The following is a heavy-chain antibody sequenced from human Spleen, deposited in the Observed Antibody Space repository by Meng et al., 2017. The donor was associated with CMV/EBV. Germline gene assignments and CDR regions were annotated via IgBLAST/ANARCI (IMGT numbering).Heavy chain of an antibody. CDR3: ARLTPDCSSTSCYIGTVLGYYYYGMDV. CDR2: ISSSGSTI. Sequence: GESLKISCAASGFTFGDYAMSWVRQRPGKGLEWVSYISSSGSTIYYADSVKGRFTISRDNAKNSLYLQMNSLRAEDTAVYYCARLTPDCSSTSCYIGTVLGYYYYGMDVWGQGTTVTVSS. D-gene: IGHD2-2*02. J-gene: IGHJ6*02. CDR1: GFTFGDYA. V-gene: IGHV3-11*04.